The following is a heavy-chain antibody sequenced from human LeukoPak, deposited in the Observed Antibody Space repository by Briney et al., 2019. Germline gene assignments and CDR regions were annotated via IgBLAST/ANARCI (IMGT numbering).Heavy chain of an antibody. CDR3: ARHPGRLFDY. CDR2: IYYSGNT. V-gene: IGHV4-39*01. Sequence: PSETLSLTCTVSGGSISSSSFYWGWLRQPQGQGLEWIGSIYYSGNTYYNPSLKSRVSISVDTSKNQFSLKLSSVTAADTAVYYCARHPGRLFDYWGQGTLVTVSS. J-gene: IGHJ4*02. CDR1: GGSISSSSFY.